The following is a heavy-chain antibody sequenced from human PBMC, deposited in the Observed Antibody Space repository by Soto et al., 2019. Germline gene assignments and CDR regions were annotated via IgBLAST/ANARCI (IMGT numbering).Heavy chain of an antibody. Sequence: GGSLRLSCAASGFTFSDYYMSWIRQAPGKGLEWVSYISSSSSYTNYADSVKGRFTISRDNAKNSLYLQMNSLRAEDTAVYYCARTRIAAAGYDAFDIWGQGTMVTVSS. J-gene: IGHJ3*02. CDR1: GFTFSDYY. CDR2: ISSSSSYT. CDR3: ARTRIAAAGYDAFDI. D-gene: IGHD6-13*01. V-gene: IGHV3-11*06.